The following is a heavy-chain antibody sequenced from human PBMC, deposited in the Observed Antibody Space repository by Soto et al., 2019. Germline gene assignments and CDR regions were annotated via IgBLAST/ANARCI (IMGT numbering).Heavy chain of an antibody. CDR2: IKPDGSEK. J-gene: IGHJ4*02. D-gene: IGHD3-16*01. Sequence: EVQLVESGGGLVQPGESLRLSCAASGFTFSNYWMSWVRQAPGKGLEWVANIKPDGSEKYYVDSVKGRFTISRDNAKKQLYLQMNSLKAEDTAVYYCARGGRDRYWGQGTLVTVSS. CDR3: ARGGRDRY. CDR1: GFTFSNYW. V-gene: IGHV3-7*04.